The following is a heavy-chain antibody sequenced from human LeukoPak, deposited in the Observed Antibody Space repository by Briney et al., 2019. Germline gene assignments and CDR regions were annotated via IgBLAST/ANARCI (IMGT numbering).Heavy chain of an antibody. V-gene: IGHV1-2*06. CDR3: ARDSQASGDF. D-gene: IGHD6-25*01. CDR1: GYTFTGYY. CDR2: IDPNSGGT. J-gene: IGHJ4*02. Sequence: ASVKVSCKASGYTFTGYYLHWVRQAPGQGLEWMGRIDPNSGGTNYAQKFRGRVTMTRDTSISTAYMDLSGLTSDDTALYYCARDSQASGDFWGQGTLVTVSS.